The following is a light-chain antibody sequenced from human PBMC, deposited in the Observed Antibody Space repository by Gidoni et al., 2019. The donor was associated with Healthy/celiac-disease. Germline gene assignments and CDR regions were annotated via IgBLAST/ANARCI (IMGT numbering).Light chain of an antibody. V-gene: IGLV3-25*03. J-gene: IGLJ7*01. CDR3: QSADSSGTYAV. CDR2: KDS. CDR1: ALPKQY. Sequence: SYELTQPPSVSVSPGQKARITCSGDALPKQYAYWYQQKPGQAPVLVIYKDSERPSGIPERFSGSSSGTTVTLTISGVQAEDEADYYCQSADSSGTYAVFGGGTQLTVL.